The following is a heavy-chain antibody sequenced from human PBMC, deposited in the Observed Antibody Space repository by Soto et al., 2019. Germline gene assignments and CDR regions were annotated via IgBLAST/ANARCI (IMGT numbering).Heavy chain of an antibody. CDR2: INPNSGGT. D-gene: IGHD1-1*01. J-gene: IGHJ6*02. CDR1: GYTFTGYY. CDR3: ARSETVLYYYYGMDV. V-gene: IGHV1-2*04. Sequence: ASVKVSCKASGYTFTGYYMHWVRQAPGQGLEWMGWINPNSGGTNYAQKFQGWVTMTRDTSISTAYMELSRLRSDDTAVYYCARSETVLYYYYGMDVWGQGTTVTVSS.